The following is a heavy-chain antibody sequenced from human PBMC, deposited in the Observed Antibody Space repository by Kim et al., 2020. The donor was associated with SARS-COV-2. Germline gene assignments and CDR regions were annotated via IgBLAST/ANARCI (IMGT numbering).Heavy chain of an antibody. J-gene: IGHJ6*02. CDR1: GFTFSSYG. D-gene: IGHD3-22*01. V-gene: IGHV3-33*05. CDR3: ARDIEYYDSSGYRSPLYYYYGMDV. Sequence: GGSLRLSCAASGFTFSSYGMHWVRQAPGKGLEWVAVISYDGSNKYYADSVKGRFTISRDNSKNTLYLQMNSLRAEDTAVYYCARDIEYYDSSGYRSPLYYYYGMDVWGQGTTVTVSS. CDR2: ISYDGSNK.